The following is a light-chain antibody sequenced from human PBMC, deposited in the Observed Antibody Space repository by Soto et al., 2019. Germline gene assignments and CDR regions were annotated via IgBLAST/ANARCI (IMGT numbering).Light chain of an antibody. J-gene: IGKJ1*01. CDR3: QQSTNVPGT. CDR2: AAS. Sequence: DIQMTQSPSSVSAFVGDRVTITCRASQSAGSWLVWYQQKPGKAPTLLIYAASTLQSGVPSRFSGSGSGTDFTLTISSLQPEDGATYYFQQSTNVPGTFGQGTKVDIK. V-gene: IGKV1-12*01. CDR1: QSAGSW.